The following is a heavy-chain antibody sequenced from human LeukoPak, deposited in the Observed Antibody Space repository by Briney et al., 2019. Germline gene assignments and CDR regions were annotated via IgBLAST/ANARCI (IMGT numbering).Heavy chain of an antibody. V-gene: IGHV1-2*04. D-gene: IGHD3-10*01. J-gene: IGHJ4*02. CDR2: INPNSGGT. CDR1: NYTFTSYG. CDR3: ARPMYGSGSHIFDY. Sequence: ASVKVSCKASNYTFTSYGISWVRQAPGQGLEWMGWINPNSGGTNYAQKFQGWVTMTRDTSINTAYMELSRLRSDDTAMYYCARPMYGSGSHIFDYWGQGTLVTVSS.